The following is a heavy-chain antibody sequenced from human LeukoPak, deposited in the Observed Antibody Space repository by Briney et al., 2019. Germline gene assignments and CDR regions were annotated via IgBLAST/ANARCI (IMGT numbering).Heavy chain of an antibody. J-gene: IGHJ4*02. CDR1: GFTFDDYG. CDR2: ISSSGSTI. CDR3: VRSVLGHTGY. V-gene: IGHV3-48*04. D-gene: IGHD3-16*01. Sequence: GGSLRLSCAASGFTFDDYGMNWVRQAPGPGLEWVSYISSSGSTIYYADSVKGRFTISRDNAKNSLYLQMNSLRAEDTAVYYCVRSVLGHTGYWGQGTLVTVSS.